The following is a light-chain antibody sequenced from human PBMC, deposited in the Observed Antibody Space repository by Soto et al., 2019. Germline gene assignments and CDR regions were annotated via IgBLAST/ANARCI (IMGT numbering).Light chain of an antibody. CDR1: QSVLHSSDNKDY. Sequence: DIVMTQSPDSLAVSLGERATINCKSSQSVLHSSDNKDYLAWYQQKPGQPPKLLIYWASTRESGVPDRFSGSGSGTDFTLTISSLQAEDVAVYYCQQYYSTPLLFGPGTKVDI. CDR2: WAS. J-gene: IGKJ3*01. CDR3: QQYYSTPLL. V-gene: IGKV4-1*01.